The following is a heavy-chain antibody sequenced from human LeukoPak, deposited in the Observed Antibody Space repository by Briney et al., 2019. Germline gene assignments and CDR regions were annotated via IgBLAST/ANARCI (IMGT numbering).Heavy chain of an antibody. J-gene: IGHJ4*02. D-gene: IGHD3-10*01. Sequence: PGGSLRLSCAASGFTVSSTYMSWVRQAPGKGLEWVSVIYSGGNTYYADSVKGRFTISRDKSKNMLYLQMNSLRVEDTAVYYCARQFGDYWGQGTLVTVSS. V-gene: IGHV3-53*01. CDR1: GFTVSSTY. CDR2: IYSGGNT. CDR3: ARQFGDY.